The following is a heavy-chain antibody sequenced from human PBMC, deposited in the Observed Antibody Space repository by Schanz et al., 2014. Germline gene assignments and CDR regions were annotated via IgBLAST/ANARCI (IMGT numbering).Heavy chain of an antibody. CDR2: IKKDGSEK. Sequence: EVQLLESGGGLVQPGGSLRLSCAASTFTFSSDWMSWVRQAPGKGLEWVANIKKDGSEKYYVDSVKGRFTISRDNAKNSLFLQMNSLRPEDTAVYYCAKGRFGELSAFDIWGQGTMVTVSS. CDR3: AKGRFGELSAFDI. CDR1: TFTFSSDW. V-gene: IGHV3-7*05. J-gene: IGHJ3*02. D-gene: IGHD3-10*01.